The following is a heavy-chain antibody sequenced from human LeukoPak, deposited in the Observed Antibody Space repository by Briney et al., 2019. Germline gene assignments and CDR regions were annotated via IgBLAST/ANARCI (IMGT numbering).Heavy chain of an antibody. V-gene: IGHV4-34*01. CDR1: GGSFSGYY. CDR3: ARGRRRYCSGGSCYSYWFDP. Sequence: SETPSLTCAVYGGSFSGYYWSWIRQPPGKGLEWIGEINHSGSTNYNPSLKSRVPISVDTSKNQFSLKLSSVTAADTAVYYCARGRRRYCSGGSCYSYWFDPWGQGTLVTVSS. CDR2: INHSGST. D-gene: IGHD2-15*01. J-gene: IGHJ5*02.